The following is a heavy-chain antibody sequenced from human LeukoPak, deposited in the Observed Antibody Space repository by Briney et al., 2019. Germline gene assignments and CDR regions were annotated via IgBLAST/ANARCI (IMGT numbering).Heavy chain of an antibody. J-gene: IGHJ4*02. CDR2: IYRTGST. Sequence: SGTLSLTCAVSGGSISSNNWWCWVRQPPGKGLEWIGEIYRTGSTNYNPSLKSRVTISVDKSKNQFSLKLSSVTAADTAVYYCARVALYESSGHNYFDYWGQGTLVTVSS. V-gene: IGHV4-4*02. D-gene: IGHD3-22*01. CDR3: ARVALYESSGHNYFDY. CDR1: GGSISSNNW.